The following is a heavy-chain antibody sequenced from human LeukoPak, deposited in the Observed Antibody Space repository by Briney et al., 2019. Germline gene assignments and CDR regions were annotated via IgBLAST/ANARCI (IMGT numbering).Heavy chain of an antibody. D-gene: IGHD3-22*01. CDR3: ASSNYYDSSDYYSLHY. V-gene: IGHV1-18*01. Sequence: ASVTVSFTASGYTFTIYGISWVRQAPGQGLEWMGWISAYNGNTNYAQKLQGRVTMTTDTSTSTAYMELRSLRSDDTAMYYCASSNYYDSSDYYSLHYWGQGTLVTVSS. J-gene: IGHJ4*02. CDR2: ISAYNGNT. CDR1: GYTFTIYG.